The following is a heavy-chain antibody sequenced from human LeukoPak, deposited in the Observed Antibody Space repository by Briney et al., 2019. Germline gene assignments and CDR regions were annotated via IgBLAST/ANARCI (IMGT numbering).Heavy chain of an antibody. CDR2: ISSSSSTI. J-gene: IGHJ5*02. Sequence: GGSLRLSCAASGFTFSSYSMNWVRQAPGKGLEWVSYISSSSSTIYYADSVKGRFTISRDNAKNSLYLQMNSLRAEDTAVYYCAREPAAAPWGQGTLVTVSS. D-gene: IGHD6-13*01. CDR3: AREPAAAP. V-gene: IGHV3-48*04. CDR1: GFTFSSYS.